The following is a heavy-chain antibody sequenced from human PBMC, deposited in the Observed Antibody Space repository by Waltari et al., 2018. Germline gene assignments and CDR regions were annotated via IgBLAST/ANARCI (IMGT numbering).Heavy chain of an antibody. J-gene: IGHJ4*02. CDR2: IYYSGST. Sequence: QVQLLESGPGLVKPSETLSLTCTVSGGSISSHYWSWIRQPPGKGLEWIGYIYYSGSTNYNPSLKSRVTISVDTSKNQFSLKLSSVTAADTAVYYCARVEQQLAIFDYWGQGTLVTVSS. V-gene: IGHV4-59*11. D-gene: IGHD6-13*01. CDR1: GGSISSHY. CDR3: ARVEQQLAIFDY.